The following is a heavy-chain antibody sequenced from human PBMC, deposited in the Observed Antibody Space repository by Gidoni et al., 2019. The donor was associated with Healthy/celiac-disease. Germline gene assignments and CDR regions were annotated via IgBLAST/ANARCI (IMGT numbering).Heavy chain of an antibody. CDR1: GFTFSDYY. V-gene: IGHV3-11*06. CDR3: AREQGSSWYDY. J-gene: IGHJ4*02. D-gene: IGHD6-13*01. Sequence: QVQLVESGGGLVKPGGSLRLPRAASGFTFSDYYMSWIRQAPGKGLEWVSYISSSSSYTNYADSVKGRFTISRDNAKNSLYLQMNSLRAEDTAVYYCAREQGSSWYDYWGQGTLVTVSS. CDR2: ISSSSSYT.